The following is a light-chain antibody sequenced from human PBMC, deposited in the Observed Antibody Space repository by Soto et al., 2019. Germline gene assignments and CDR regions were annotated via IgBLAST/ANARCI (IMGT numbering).Light chain of an antibody. CDR1: QSVSRNY. Sequence: EIVWTPSPGTLSLSPGEKATLSCRASQSVSRNYLAWYQQKPGQAPRLLIYGASSRATGIPDRFSGSGSGTDFTLTITRLEPEDFAVYFCQQYGRSPLTFGQGTRLEIK. CDR3: QQYGRSPLT. V-gene: IGKV3-20*01. J-gene: IGKJ5*01. CDR2: GAS.